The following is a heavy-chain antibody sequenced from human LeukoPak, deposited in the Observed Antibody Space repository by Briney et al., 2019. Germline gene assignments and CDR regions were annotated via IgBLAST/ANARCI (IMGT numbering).Heavy chain of an antibody. Sequence: PGGSLRLSCAVSGFSVSNYYMNWVRQAPGKGLEWVSLIRGSGETFYADSVKGRFTISRDNSKNTLYLQMNSLRAEDTAVYYCAKEVAAAGTVPRRYYFDYWGQGTLVTVSS. V-gene: IGHV3-66*01. J-gene: IGHJ4*02. CDR2: IRGSGET. D-gene: IGHD6-13*01. CDR3: AKEVAAAGTVPRRYYFDY. CDR1: GFSVSNYY.